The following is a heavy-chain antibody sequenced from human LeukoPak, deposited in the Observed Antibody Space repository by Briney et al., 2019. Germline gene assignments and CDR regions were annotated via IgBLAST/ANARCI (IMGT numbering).Heavy chain of an antibody. J-gene: IGHJ4*02. CDR3: ARAKLLRYFDWLGY. Sequence: ASVKVSCKASGYTFTGYYMHWVRQAPGQGLEWMGWINPNSGGTNYAQKFQGRVTMTRGTSISTAYMELSRLRSDDTAVYYCARAKLLRYFDWLGYWGQGTLVTVSS. D-gene: IGHD3-9*01. CDR2: INPNSGGT. CDR1: GYTFTGYY. V-gene: IGHV1-2*02.